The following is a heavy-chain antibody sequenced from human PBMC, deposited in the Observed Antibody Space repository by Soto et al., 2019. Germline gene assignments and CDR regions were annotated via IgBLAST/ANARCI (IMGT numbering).Heavy chain of an antibody. J-gene: IGHJ2*01. CDR3: ARLPSTVFGVVIPGSYWYFDL. CDR2: IYPDDSKT. D-gene: IGHD3-3*01. V-gene: IGHV5-51*01. Sequence: GESLKISCKGSGYSFSTHWIGWVRQMPGKGLEWMAIIYPDDSKTKYSPSFQGQVTISADKSTSTAYLQWSSLKASDTAMYYCARLPSTVFGVVIPGSYWYFDLWGRGTLVTVS. CDR1: GYSFSTHW.